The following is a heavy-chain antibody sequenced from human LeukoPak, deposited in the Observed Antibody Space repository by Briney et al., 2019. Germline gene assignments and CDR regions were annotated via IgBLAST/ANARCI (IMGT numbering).Heavy chain of an antibody. D-gene: IGHD6-13*01. CDR1: GGTFSSYA. CDR3: ARESGGQIAAAMDV. CDR2: IIPIFGTA. Sequence: GASVKVSCKASGGTFSSYAISWVRQAPGQGLEWMGGIIPIFGTANYAQKFQGRVTITTDESTSTAYMELSSLRSEDTAVCYCARESGGQIAAAMDVWGKGTTVTVSS. J-gene: IGHJ6*04. V-gene: IGHV1-69*05.